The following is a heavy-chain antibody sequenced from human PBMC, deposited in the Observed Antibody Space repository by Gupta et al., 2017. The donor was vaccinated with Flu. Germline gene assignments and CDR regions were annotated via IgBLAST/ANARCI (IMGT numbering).Heavy chain of an antibody. D-gene: IGHD2-2*01. CDR2: IWYEGSNK. Sequence: GKGLEWVAVIWYEGSNKYYADSVKGRFTVSRDNSKNTLYLQMNSLRAEDTAMYFCARDIRGNTILNQGFYFDFWGQGALVTVSS. V-gene: IGHV3-33*01. J-gene: IGHJ4*02. CDR3: ARDIRGNTILNQGFYFDF.